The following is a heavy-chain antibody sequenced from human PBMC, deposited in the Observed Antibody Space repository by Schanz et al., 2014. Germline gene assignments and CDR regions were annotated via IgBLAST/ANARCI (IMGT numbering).Heavy chain of an antibody. CDR2: INQDGSEK. D-gene: IGHD3-9*01. CDR1: GFIFDDYG. CDR3: AKHVRSLTGNDY. J-gene: IGHJ4*02. V-gene: IGHV3-7*03. Sequence: VQLLQSGGALVQPGGSLRLSCAASGFIFDDYGMSWVRQVPGKGLEWVANINQDGSEKYYVDSVKGRFIISRDNSKNTLYLQVNSLRAEDTAVYYCAKHVRSLTGNDYWGQGILVTVSS.